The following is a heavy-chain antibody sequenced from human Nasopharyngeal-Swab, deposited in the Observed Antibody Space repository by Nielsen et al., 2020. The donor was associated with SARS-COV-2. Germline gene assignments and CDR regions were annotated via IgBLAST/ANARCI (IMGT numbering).Heavy chain of an antibody. CDR2: IWYDGSNK. V-gene: IGHV3-33*08. Sequence: GGSLRLSCAASGFTFSSYEMNWVRQAPGKGLEWVAVIWYDGSNKYYADSVKGRFTISRDNSKNTLYLQMNSLRAEDTAVYYCARDSSGWYMGVDYWGQGTLVTVSS. CDR1: GFTFSSYE. CDR3: ARDSSGWYMGVDY. J-gene: IGHJ4*02. D-gene: IGHD6-19*01.